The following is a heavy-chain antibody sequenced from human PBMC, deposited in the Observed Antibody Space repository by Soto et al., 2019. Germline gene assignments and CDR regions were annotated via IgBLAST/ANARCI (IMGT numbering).Heavy chain of an antibody. Sequence: ASVKVSCKASGYTFTGYYMHWVRQAPGQGLEWMGWINPNSGGTNYAQKFQGRVTMTRDTSISTAYMELSRLRSDDTAVYYCARDRFYDFWSGDFDPWGQGTLVTVSS. CDR3: ARDRFYDFWSGDFDP. CDR1: GYTFTGYY. CDR2: INPNSGGT. V-gene: IGHV1-2*02. J-gene: IGHJ5*02. D-gene: IGHD3-3*01.